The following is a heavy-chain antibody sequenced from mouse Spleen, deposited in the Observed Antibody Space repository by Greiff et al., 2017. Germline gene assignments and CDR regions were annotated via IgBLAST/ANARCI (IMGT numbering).Heavy chain of an antibody. J-gene: IGHJ3*01. CDR2: IYPANGDT. V-gene: IGHV14-4*01. CDR1: GYTFTSYD. D-gene: IGHD3-2*01. CDR3: TKTARATSAWFAY. Sequence: VQLKESGPELVKPGASVKLSGKASGYTFTSYDINWVKQRPGQGLEWIGWIYPANGDTEYASKFQGKATITADTSSNTAYLQLSSLTSEDTAVYYCTKTARATSAWFAYWGQGTLVTVSA.